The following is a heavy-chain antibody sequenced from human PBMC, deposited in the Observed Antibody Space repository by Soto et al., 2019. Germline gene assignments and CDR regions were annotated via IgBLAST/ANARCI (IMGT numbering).Heavy chain of an antibody. J-gene: IGHJ6*02. CDR1: GYTFTNYA. D-gene: IGHD4-17*01. CDR3: ARSRGDYVGGMDV. CDR2: MNPNNGNT. V-gene: IGHV1-8*01. Sequence: ASVKVSCKASGYTFTNYAINWVRQATGQGLEWMGWMNPNNGNTGYAQKFQGRVTITADKSTSTAYMELSSLRSEDTAVYYCARSRGDYVGGMDVWGQGTTLTVSS.